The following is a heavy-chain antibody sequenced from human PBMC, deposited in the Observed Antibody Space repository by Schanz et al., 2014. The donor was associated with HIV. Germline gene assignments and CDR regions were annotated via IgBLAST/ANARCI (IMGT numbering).Heavy chain of an antibody. J-gene: IGHJ6*02. CDR2: IIPIFGPA. V-gene: IGHV1-69*19. Sequence: QVQLIQSGAEVKKPGSSVKVSCRASGGTVNRYAISWVRQAPGQGLEWMGGIIPIFGPANYSPKFRDRVTITADESTRTAYMERSTLSSEGAAIYYCARRELGAPRYRSWAGEAHYYGMDVWGQGTTVTVSS. CDR1: GGTVNRYA. D-gene: IGHD6-13*01. CDR3: ARRELGAPRYRSWAGEAHYYGMDV.